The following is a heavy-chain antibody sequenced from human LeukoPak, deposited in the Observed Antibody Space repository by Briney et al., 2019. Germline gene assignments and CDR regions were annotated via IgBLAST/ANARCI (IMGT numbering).Heavy chain of an antibody. J-gene: IGHJ4*02. CDR2: ISSSGSTI. V-gene: IGHV3-48*03. D-gene: IGHD3-10*01. CDR3: ARDESLVRGAAFDY. CDR1: GFTFSSYE. Sequence: GGSLRLSCAASGFTFSSYEMNWVRQAPGKGLEWVSYISSSGSTIYYADSVKGRFTISRDNAKNSLYLQMNSLRAEDTAVYYCARDESLVRGAAFDYWGQGTLVTVSS.